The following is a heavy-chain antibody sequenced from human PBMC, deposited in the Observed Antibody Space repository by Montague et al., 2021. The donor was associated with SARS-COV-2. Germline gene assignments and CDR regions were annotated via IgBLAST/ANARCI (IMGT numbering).Heavy chain of an antibody. J-gene: IGHJ4*02. CDR1: GGSFSDYY. CDR2: INHRGST. D-gene: IGHD3-10*01. V-gene: IGHV4-34*01. Sequence: SETLPLACAVYGGSFSDYYWSWIRQPPGKGLEWIGEINHRGSTNYNPSLKSRVTISEDTSKNQFSLKLSSVTAADTAVYFCARGRQHFNMVIVVTTGGEYYFDSWGQGTLVTVSS. CDR3: ARGRQHFNMVIVVTTGGEYYFDS.